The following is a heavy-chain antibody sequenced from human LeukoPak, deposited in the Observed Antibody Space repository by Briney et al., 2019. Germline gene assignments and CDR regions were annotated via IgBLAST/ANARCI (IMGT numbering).Heavy chain of an antibody. Sequence: SETLSLTCTVSGGSISSSSYYWGWIRQPPGKGLEWIGSIYYSGSTYYNPSLKSRVTISVDTSKNQFSLKLSSVTAADTAVYYCAREGRGYCSGGSCYYRRIYYYYMDVWGKGTTVTVSS. D-gene: IGHD2-15*01. J-gene: IGHJ6*03. V-gene: IGHV4-39*07. CDR1: GGSISSSSYY. CDR3: AREGRGYCSGGSCYYRRIYYYYMDV. CDR2: IYYSGST.